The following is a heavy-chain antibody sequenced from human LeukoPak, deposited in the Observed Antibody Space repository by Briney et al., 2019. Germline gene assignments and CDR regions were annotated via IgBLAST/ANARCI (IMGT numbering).Heavy chain of an antibody. V-gene: IGHV3-23*01. CDR1: GFTFSSYA. J-gene: IGHJ5*02. CDR3: AKDRSGSYHEVVGWFDP. Sequence: PGGSLRLSCAASGFTFSSYAMSWVRQAPGKGLEWVSAISGSGGSTYYADSVKGRFTISRDNSKNTLYLQMNSLRAEDTAVYYCAKDRSGSYHEVVGWFDPWGQGTLVTVSS. CDR2: ISGSGGST. D-gene: IGHD1-26*01.